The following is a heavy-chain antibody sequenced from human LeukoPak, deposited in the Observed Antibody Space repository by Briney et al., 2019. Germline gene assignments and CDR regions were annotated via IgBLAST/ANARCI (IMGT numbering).Heavy chain of an antibody. CDR1: GYTFTGYY. CDR3: ASEFGYCSGGSCYSDPTEYFQH. CDR2: INPNSGGT. D-gene: IGHD2-15*01. Sequence: ASVTVSCKASGYTFTGYYMHWVRQAPGQGLAWMGWINPNSGGTNYAQKFQGRVTMTRDTSISTAYMELSRLRSDDTAVYYCASEFGYCSGGSCYSDPTEYFQHWGQGTLVTVSS. J-gene: IGHJ1*01. V-gene: IGHV1-2*02.